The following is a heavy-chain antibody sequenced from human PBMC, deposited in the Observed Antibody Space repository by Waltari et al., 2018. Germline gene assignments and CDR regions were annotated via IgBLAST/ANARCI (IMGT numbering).Heavy chain of an antibody. D-gene: IGHD1-26*01. Sequence: QVQLQESGPGLVKPSETLSLTCTVSGGSISSYYWSWIRQPPGKGLEWIGYIYYSWSTNHNPSLKRRVTISVDTSQNQFSLKLSSVTAAETAVYYCARTLFSGSYYHCWFDPWGQGTLVTVSS. CDR2: IYYSWST. CDR1: GGSISSYY. J-gene: IGHJ5*02. V-gene: IGHV4-59*01. CDR3: ARTLFSGSYYHCWFDP.